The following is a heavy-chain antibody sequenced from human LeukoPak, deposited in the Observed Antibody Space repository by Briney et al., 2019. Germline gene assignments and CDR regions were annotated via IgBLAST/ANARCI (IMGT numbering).Heavy chain of an antibody. V-gene: IGHV4-59*01. Sequence: PSETLSLTCAVYGGSFSGYYWSWIRQPPGKGLEWIGYIYYSGSTNYNPSLKSRVTISVDTSKNQFSLKLSSVTAADTAVYYCARVLPFLGDYVWGSYRGFDAFDIWGQGTMVTVSS. D-gene: IGHD3-16*02. J-gene: IGHJ3*02. CDR2: IYYSGST. CDR3: ARVLPFLGDYVWGSYRGFDAFDI. CDR1: GGSFSGYY.